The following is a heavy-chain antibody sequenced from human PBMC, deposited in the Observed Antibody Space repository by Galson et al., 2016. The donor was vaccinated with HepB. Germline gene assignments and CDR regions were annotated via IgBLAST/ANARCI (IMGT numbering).Heavy chain of an antibody. D-gene: IGHD3-16*01. J-gene: IGHJ2*01. CDR2: IIPIFGTA. CDR3: AATYYDYIWGNGGAYFDL. CDR1: GGTFSSYA. V-gene: IGHV1-69*13. Sequence: SVKVSCKASGGTFSSYAISWVRQAPGQGLEWMGGIIPIFGTANYAQKFQGRVTITADESTSPAYMELSILRSEATAVYYCAATYYDYIWGNGGAYFDLWDRGTLVTVAS.